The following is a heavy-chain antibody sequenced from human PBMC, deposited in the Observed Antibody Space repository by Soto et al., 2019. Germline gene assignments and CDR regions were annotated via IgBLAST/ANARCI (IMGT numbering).Heavy chain of an antibody. D-gene: IGHD3-22*01. CDR2: INHSGST. CDR1: GGSFSGYY. V-gene: IGHV4-34*01. J-gene: IGHJ1*01. CDR3: ARGINYDSNGLGY. Sequence: PSETLSLTCAVYGGSFSGYYWSWIRQPPGKGLEWIGEINHSGSTNYNPSLKSRVTISVDTSKNQFSLKLSSVTAADTAVYYCARGINYDSNGLGYWGQGTLVTVSS.